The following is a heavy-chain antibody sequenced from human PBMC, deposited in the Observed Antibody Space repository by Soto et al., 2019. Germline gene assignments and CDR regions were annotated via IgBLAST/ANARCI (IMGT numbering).Heavy chain of an antibody. J-gene: IGHJ6*02. CDR2: ISWHSGSI. V-gene: IGHV3-9*01. Sequence: GGSLRLSCAASGFTFDDYVMHWVRQAPGKGLEWVSGISWHSGSIGYADSVKGRFTISRDNAKNSLYLQMNSLRAEDTALYYCAVRHYYYYGMDVWGQGTTVTVSS. CDR1: GFTFDDYV. CDR3: AVRHYYYYGMDV.